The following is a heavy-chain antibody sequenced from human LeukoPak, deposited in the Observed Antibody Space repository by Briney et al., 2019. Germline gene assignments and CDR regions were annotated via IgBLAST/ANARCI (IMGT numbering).Heavy chain of an antibody. V-gene: IGHV3-23*01. CDR1: GFTFSSFD. CDR2: ISVSATNT. CDR3: AGATKWLAHDF. D-gene: IGHD6-19*01. J-gene: IGHJ4*02. Sequence: GGSLRLSCAASGFTFSSFDMTWVRQAPGKGLEWVSTISVSATNTYYADSVKGRFTISRDNSKNTLYLQMNSLRADDTAVYYCAGATKWLAHDFWGQGTLVTVSS.